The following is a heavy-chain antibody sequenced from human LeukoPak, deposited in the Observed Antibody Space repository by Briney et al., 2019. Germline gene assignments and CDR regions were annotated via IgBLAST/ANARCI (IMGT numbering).Heavy chain of an antibody. CDR1: GDSISSGSYY. J-gene: IGHJ4*02. D-gene: IGHD3-10*01. CDR3: ARELYYYGSGLDY. V-gene: IGHV4-39*07. CDR2: IYYSGIT. Sequence: SETLSLTCTVSGDSISSGSYYWGWIRQPPGKGLEWIGSIYYSGITCYNPSLKSRVTISRDTSKNQFSLKLSSVTAADTAVYYCARELYYYGSGLDYWGQGTLVTVSS.